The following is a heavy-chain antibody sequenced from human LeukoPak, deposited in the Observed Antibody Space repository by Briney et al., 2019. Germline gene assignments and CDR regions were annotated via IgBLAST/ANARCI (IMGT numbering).Heavy chain of an antibody. CDR3: ARDFFPSWPRLYYYYGMDV. D-gene: IGHD6-13*01. CDR2: ISSSGSTI. J-gene: IGHJ6*02. V-gene: IGHV3-11*04. Sequence: GGSLRLSCAASGFTFSDYYMSWIRQAPGKGLEWVSYISSSGSTIYYADSVKGRFTISRDNAKNSLYLQMNSLRAEDTAVYYCARDFFPSWPRLYYYYGMDVWGQGTTVTVSS. CDR1: GFTFSDYY.